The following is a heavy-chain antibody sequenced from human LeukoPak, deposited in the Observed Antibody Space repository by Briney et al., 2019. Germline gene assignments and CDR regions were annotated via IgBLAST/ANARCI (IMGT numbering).Heavy chain of an antibody. V-gene: IGHV3-53*01. CDR3: ARDLQQLVQRSGS. CDR2: IYSGGNT. Sequence: PGGSLRLSCAASGFTVTTKTMSWVRQAPGKGLEWVSDIYSGGNTDYRDSVKGRFTIYRDTSKNTLHLQMNSLTVEDTAVYYCARDLQQLVQRSGSWGQGTLVTVSS. J-gene: IGHJ5*02. CDR1: GFTVTTKT. D-gene: IGHD6-13*01.